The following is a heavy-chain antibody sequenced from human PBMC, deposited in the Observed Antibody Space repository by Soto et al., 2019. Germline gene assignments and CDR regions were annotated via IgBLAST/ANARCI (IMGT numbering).Heavy chain of an antibody. CDR2: IKQDGSEK. CDR1: GITFSYYW. D-gene: IGHD2-15*01. Sequence: EVQLVESGGGLVQPGGSLRLSCAASGITFSYYWMSWVRQAPGKGLEWVANIKQDGSEKYYVDSVKGRFTISRDNAKTSLYLQMNSLRAGDTAVYYCATHCNGGDCYLGFDYWGQGTLVTVSS. J-gene: IGHJ4*02. V-gene: IGHV3-7*01. CDR3: ATHCNGGDCYLGFDY.